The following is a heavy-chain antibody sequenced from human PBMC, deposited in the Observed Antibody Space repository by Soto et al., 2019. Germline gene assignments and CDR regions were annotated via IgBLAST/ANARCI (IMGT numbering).Heavy chain of an antibody. Sequence: ASVKVSCKASGYTFTSYGISWVRQAPGQGLEWMGWISAYNGNTNYAQKLQGRVTMTTDTSTSTAYMELRSLRSDDTAVYYCARDQSVWYGDEPNWFDPWGQGTLVTVSS. J-gene: IGHJ5*02. CDR1: GYTFTSYG. D-gene: IGHD4-17*01. CDR3: ARDQSVWYGDEPNWFDP. V-gene: IGHV1-18*01. CDR2: ISAYNGNT.